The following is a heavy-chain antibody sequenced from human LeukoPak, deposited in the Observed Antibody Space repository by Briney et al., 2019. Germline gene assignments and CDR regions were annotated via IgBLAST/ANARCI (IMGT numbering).Heavy chain of an antibody. V-gene: IGHV4-61*01. CDR1: GYSISSGYY. CDR2: IYYSGST. Sequence: SETLSLTCTVSGYSISSGYYWSWIRQPPGKGLEWIGYIYYSGSTNYNPSLKSRVTISVGTSKNQFSLKLSSVTAADTAVYYCGGREGGGKQLVVWGQGTMVTVSS. CDR3: GGREGGGKQLVV. D-gene: IGHD6-6*01. J-gene: IGHJ3*01.